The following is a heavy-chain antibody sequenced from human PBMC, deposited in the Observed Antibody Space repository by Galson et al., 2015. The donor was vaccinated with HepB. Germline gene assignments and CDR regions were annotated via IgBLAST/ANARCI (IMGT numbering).Heavy chain of an antibody. CDR1: EGTFSSYA. CDR3: ARGVQIAAAGTYYYYGMDV. D-gene: IGHD6-13*01. CDR2: IIPIFGTA. Sequence: SVKVSCKASEGTFSSYAISWVRQAPGQGLEWMGGIIPIFGTANYAQKFQGRVTITADKSTSTAYMELSSLRSEDTAVYYCARGVQIAAAGTYYYYGMDVWGQGTTVTVSS. J-gene: IGHJ6*02. V-gene: IGHV1-69*06.